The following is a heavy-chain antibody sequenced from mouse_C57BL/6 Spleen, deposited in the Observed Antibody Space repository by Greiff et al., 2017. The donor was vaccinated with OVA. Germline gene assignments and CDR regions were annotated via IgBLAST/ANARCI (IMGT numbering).Heavy chain of an antibody. D-gene: IGHD4-1*01. CDR2: IDPSDSYT. J-gene: IGHJ2*01. V-gene: IGHV1-50*01. Sequence: QVQLQQSGAELVKPGASVKLSCKASGYTFTSYWMQWVKQRPGQGLEWIGEIDPSDSYTNYNQKFKGKATLTVDTSSSTAYMQLSSLTSEDSAVYYCARNWDDYFDYWGQGTTLTVSS. CDR3: ARNWDDYFDY. CDR1: GYTFTSYW.